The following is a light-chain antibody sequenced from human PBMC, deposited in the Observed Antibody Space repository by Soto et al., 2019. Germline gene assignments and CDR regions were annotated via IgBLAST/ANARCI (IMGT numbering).Light chain of an antibody. V-gene: IGKV3-20*01. CDR2: SAS. Sequence: EIVWTQSPGTLSLSPGERATLSCRASQRVRNNYLAWSHQKPGQAPRLLIYSASGRSTCIPDRFSGRGSGPDFTLTTRRLETEDFTVYPCQQYVISPCTFGQGTKVALK. CDR3: QQYVISPCT. CDR1: QRVRNNY. J-gene: IGKJ1*01.